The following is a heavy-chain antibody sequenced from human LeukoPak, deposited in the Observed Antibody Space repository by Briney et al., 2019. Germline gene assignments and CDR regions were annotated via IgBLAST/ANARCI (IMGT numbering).Heavy chain of an antibody. CDR2: ISSSSSHI. CDR3: ATVGVSVTGRGDY. CDR1: GFSFSSYN. V-gene: IGHV3-21*01. Sequence: GGSLRLSCAASGFSFSSYNMNWVRQAPGKGLEWVSFISSSSSHINYAESVKGRFTISRDNAKNSLYLQMNSLRAEDTAVYYCATVGVSVTGRGDYWGQGTLVTVSS. J-gene: IGHJ4*02. D-gene: IGHD6-19*01.